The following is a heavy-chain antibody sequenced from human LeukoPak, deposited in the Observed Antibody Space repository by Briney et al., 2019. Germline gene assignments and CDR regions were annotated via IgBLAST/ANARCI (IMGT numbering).Heavy chain of an antibody. V-gene: IGHV3-30*18. CDR3: AKDDVGYCSSTSCRAYFDY. Sequence: GGSLRLSCAASGFTFSSYGMHWVRQAPGKGLEWVAVISYDGSNKYYADSVKGRFTISRDNSKNTLYLQMNSLRAEDTAVYYSAKDDVGYCSSTSCRAYFDYWGQGTLVTVSS. CDR1: GFTFSSYG. J-gene: IGHJ4*02. CDR2: ISYDGSNK. D-gene: IGHD2-2*01.